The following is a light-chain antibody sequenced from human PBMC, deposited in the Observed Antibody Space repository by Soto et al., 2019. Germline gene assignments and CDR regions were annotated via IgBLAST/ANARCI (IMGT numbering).Light chain of an antibody. Sequence: QSALTQPRSVSGSPGQSVTISCTGTSSDVGFYTYISWYQQHPGKAPKLMIYDVTERPSGVPDRFSGSKSGNTASLTISGLQAEDEADYFCCSYAGSYTPVVFGGGTKLTVL. CDR1: SSDVGFYTY. CDR3: CSYAGSYTPVV. J-gene: IGLJ2*01. CDR2: DVT. V-gene: IGLV2-11*01.